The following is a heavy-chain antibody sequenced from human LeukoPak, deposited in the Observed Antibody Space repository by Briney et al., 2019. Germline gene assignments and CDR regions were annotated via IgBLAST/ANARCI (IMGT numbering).Heavy chain of an antibody. CDR3: ARGDYYGSRGDY. Sequence: PGGSLRLSCAASGFTFSSYGMRGVRQAPGKGLEWVAVIWYDGSNKCYADSVKGRFTISRDNSKNTLYLQVNSLRAEDTAVYYCARGDYYGSRGDYWGQGTLVTVSS. V-gene: IGHV3-33*01. D-gene: IGHD3-10*01. CDR1: GFTFSSYG. J-gene: IGHJ4*02. CDR2: IWYDGSNK.